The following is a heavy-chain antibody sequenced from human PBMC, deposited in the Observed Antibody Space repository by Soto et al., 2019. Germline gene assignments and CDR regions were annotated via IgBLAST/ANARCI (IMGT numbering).Heavy chain of an antibody. CDR2: INPNSGGT. V-gene: IGHV1-2*02. CDR3: ADLFTPAT. Sequence: QVQLVQSGAEVKKPGASVKVCCQASEYTFTGYYMHWVRQAPGQGLEWMGWINPNSGGTNYAQRFQGRVTMTWDASITTAYMDLSRLRSDDTAVYYCADLFTPATWGQGTLVTVSS. J-gene: IGHJ4*02. CDR1: EYTFTGYY. D-gene: IGHD2-21*01.